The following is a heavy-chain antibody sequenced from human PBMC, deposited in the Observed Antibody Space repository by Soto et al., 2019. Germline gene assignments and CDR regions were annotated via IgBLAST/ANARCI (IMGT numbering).Heavy chain of an antibody. D-gene: IGHD5-18*01. CDR1: GFTFRTYW. V-gene: IGHV3-7*05. J-gene: IGHJ6*02. Sequence: EVQLVESGGGLVQPGGSLRLSCGASGFTFRTYWLSWVRQVPGKGLEWVANINQDGSEKNYVDSVKGRFTISRDNAKNSLYLQMSSLRAEDTALNYGARDGSTSWYSYDYHGMDVWGQGTTVTVSS. CDR2: INQDGSEK. CDR3: ARDGSTSWYSYDYHGMDV.